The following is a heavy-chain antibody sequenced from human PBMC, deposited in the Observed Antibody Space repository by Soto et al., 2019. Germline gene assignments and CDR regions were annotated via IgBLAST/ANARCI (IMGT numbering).Heavy chain of an antibody. Sequence: WGSLRLSCAASGFTFISYSMNCFRHSPGKWLEWVSSISSSSSYIYYADSVKGRFTISRDNAKNSLYLQMNSLRAEDTAVYYCASTSPTMVRGVYDYWGQGTLVTVSS. CDR2: ISSSSSYI. D-gene: IGHD3-10*01. CDR1: GFTFISYS. V-gene: IGHV3-21*01. CDR3: ASTSPTMVRGVYDY. J-gene: IGHJ4*02.